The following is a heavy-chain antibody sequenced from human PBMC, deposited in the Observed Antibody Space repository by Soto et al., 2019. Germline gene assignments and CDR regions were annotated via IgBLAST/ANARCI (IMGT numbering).Heavy chain of an antibody. D-gene: IGHD2-2*01. J-gene: IGHJ4*02. CDR2: ISAYNGNT. Sequence: ASVKASCRASGYTFTSYGISWVRQAPGQGLEWMGWISAYNGNTNYAQKLQGRVTMTTDTSTSTAYMELRSLRSDDTAVYYCARDEIRSSTSWPFDYWGQGTLVTVSS. CDR1: GYTFTSYG. CDR3: ARDEIRSSTSWPFDY. V-gene: IGHV1-18*01.